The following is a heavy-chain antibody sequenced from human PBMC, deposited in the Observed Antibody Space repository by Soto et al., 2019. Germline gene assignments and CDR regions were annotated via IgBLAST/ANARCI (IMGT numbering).Heavy chain of an antibody. V-gene: IGHV4-59*11. CDR3: ARGGYYDSSGDLDY. D-gene: IGHD3-22*01. Sequence: TSETLSLTCTVSGASISSHYWSWIRQPPGKGLEWIGYMYNSGSTNYNPSLKSRVTISVDTSKNQFSLRLRSVTAADTAVYYCARGGYYDSSGDLDYWSQGTLVTV. J-gene: IGHJ4*02. CDR1: GASISSHY. CDR2: MYNSGST.